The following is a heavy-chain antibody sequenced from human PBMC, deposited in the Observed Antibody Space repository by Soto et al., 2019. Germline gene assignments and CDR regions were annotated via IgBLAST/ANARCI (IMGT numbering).Heavy chain of an antibody. CDR2: ISASGGST. CDR3: AKDGAADY. CDR1: GFTFSSYA. V-gene: IGHV3-23*01. D-gene: IGHD2-15*01. Sequence: GGSLRLSCAASGFTFSSYAMTWVRQAPEKGLERVSAISASGGSTYYAGSVKGRFTISRDNSKNTLYLQMNSLRAEDTAVYYCAKDGAADYWGQGTLVTVSS. J-gene: IGHJ4*02.